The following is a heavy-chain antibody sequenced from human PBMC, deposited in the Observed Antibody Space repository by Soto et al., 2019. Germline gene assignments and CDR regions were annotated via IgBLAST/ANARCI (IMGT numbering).Heavy chain of an antibody. V-gene: IGHV3-30*18. CDR1: GFTFSSYG. Sequence: GGSLRLSCAASGFTFSSYGMHWVRQAPGKGLEWVAVISYDGSNKYYADSVKGRFTISRDNSKNTLYLQMNSLRAEDTAVYYCAKDGASPRGAQDIVVVPADSGGQWLIDYFDYWGQGTLVTVSS. J-gene: IGHJ4*02. CDR2: ISYDGSNK. CDR3: AKDGASPRGAQDIVVVPADSGGQWLIDYFDY. D-gene: IGHD2-2*01.